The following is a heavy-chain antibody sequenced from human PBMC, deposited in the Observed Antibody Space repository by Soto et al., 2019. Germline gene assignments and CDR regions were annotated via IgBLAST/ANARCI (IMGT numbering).Heavy chain of an antibody. CDR3: ARGLPDFDY. J-gene: IGHJ4*02. D-gene: IGHD5-18*01. CDR2: SRNRTRSYST. V-gene: IGHV3-72*01. Sequence: EVQLVESGGGLVQPGGSLRLSCAASGFTFSDYYMDWVRQAPGKGLEWVARSRNRTRSYSTDHAASVKGRFTISRDDSKRSVYLQMNSLKTEDTAVYYCARGLPDFDYWGQGILVTVSS. CDR1: GFTFSDYY.